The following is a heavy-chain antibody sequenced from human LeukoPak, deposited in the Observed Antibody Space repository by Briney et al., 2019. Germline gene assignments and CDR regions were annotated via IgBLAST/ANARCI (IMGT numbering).Heavy chain of an antibody. CDR2: ISGYGGAT. CDR3: VIVAVGSAFDY. CDR1: GFTFSSYA. D-gene: IGHD1-26*01. J-gene: IGHJ4*02. Sequence: GRSLRLSCASSGFTFSSYAMHWVRQAPGKGLEYVSAISGYGGATYYADSVKGRFTISRDNSKNTLYLQMSSLRAEDTAVYYCVIVAVGSAFDYWGQGTLVTVSS. V-gene: IGHV3-64D*09.